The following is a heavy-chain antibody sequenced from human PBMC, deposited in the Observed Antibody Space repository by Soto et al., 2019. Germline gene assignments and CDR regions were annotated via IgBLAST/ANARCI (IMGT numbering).Heavy chain of an antibody. CDR3: ARGVAVAGTRYYYGMDV. CDR1: GFTFSSYG. V-gene: IGHV3-33*01. J-gene: IGHJ6*02. Sequence: QVQLVESGGGVVQPGRSLRLSCAASGFTFSSYGMHWVRQAPGKGLEWVASIWYDGGNKYYADSVKGRFTISRDNSKNTRYVQMNSLRAEDTAVYSCARGVAVAGTRYYYGMDVWGQGTTVTVSS. CDR2: IWYDGGNK. D-gene: IGHD6-19*01.